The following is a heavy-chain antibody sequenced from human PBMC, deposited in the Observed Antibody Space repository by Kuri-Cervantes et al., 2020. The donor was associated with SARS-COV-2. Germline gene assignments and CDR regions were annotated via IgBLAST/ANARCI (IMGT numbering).Heavy chain of an antibody. CDR3: ARGLHYDILTGYLDDYNGMDV. D-gene: IGHD3-9*01. CDR2: IYYSGST. V-gene: IGHV4-59*01. CDR1: GGSISSYY. Sequence: SETLSLTCTVSGGSISSYYWSWIRQPPGKGLEWIGYIYYSGSTNYNPSLKSRVTISVDTSKNQFSLKLSSVTAADTAVYYFARGLHYDILTGYLDDYNGMDVWGQGTTVTVSS. J-gene: IGHJ6*02.